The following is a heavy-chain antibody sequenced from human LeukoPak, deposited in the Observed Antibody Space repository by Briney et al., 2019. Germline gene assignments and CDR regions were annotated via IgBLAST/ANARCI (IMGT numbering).Heavy chain of an antibody. J-gene: IGHJ6*03. CDR2: VSNDGKNK. CDR1: GFTLTNYA. D-gene: IGHD3-9*01. CDR3: AREGHSDLLTGYSPVEYYYYYMDV. Sequence: GGSLRLSCAASGFTLTNYAVHWVRQAPGKGLEWLAVVSNDGKNKYHADSVKGRFSVSRDISKDTLYLQMNSLRAEDTAVYYCAREGHSDLLTGYSPVEYYYYYMDVWGKGTTVTVSS. V-gene: IGHV3-30*04.